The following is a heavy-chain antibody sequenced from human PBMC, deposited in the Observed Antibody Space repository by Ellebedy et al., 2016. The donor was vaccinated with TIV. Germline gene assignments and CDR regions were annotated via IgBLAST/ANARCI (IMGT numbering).Heavy chain of an antibody. CDR2: IYWDDDK. Sequence: SGPTLVKPTQTLTLTCTFSGFSLSTSGVGVGWIRQPPGKALEWLALIYWDDDKRYSPSLKSRLTITKDTSKNQVVLTMTNMDPVDTATYYCALTHNYYDSSGYHYWGQGTLVTVSS. J-gene: IGHJ4*02. CDR3: ALTHNYYDSSGYHY. V-gene: IGHV2-5*02. D-gene: IGHD3-22*01. CDR1: GFSLSTSGVG.